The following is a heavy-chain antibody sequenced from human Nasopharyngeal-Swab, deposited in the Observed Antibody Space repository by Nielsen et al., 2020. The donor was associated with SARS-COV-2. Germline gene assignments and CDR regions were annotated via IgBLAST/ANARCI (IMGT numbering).Heavy chain of an antibody. CDR1: GFTFSDYY. J-gene: IGHJ6*02. D-gene: IGHD6-19*01. Sequence: GGSLRLSCAASGFTFSDYYMSWIRQAPGKGLEWVSYISSSSSYTNYADSVKGRFTISRDNAKNSLYLQMNSPRAEDTAVYYCARGGGSSGWYGAYYYYGMDVWGQGTTVTVSS. CDR2: ISSSSSYT. V-gene: IGHV3-11*06. CDR3: ARGGGSSGWYGAYYYYGMDV.